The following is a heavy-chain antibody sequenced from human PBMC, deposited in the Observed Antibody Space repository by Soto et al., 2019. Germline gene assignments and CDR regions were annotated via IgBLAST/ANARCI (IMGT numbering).Heavy chain of an antibody. J-gene: IGHJ6*02. CDR2: ISSSSSTI. V-gene: IGHV3-48*02. Sequence: GGSLRLSCAASGFTFSSYSMNWVRQAPGKGLEWVSYISSSSSTIYYADSVKGRFTISRDNAKNSLYLQMNSLRDEDTAVYYCASVYEPYYYYYGMDVWGQGTTVTVSS. CDR1: GFTFSSYS. CDR3: ASVYEPYYYYYGMDV. D-gene: IGHD3-16*01.